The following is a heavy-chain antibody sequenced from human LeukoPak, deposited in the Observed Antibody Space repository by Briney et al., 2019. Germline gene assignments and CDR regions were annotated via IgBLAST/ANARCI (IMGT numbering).Heavy chain of an antibody. CDR2: VYHSGST. CDR3: ARNSSGNSFEY. CDR1: GDSIISDYY. Sequence: SETLSLTCAVSGDSIISDYYWGCSRQSPGKGLELRRSVYHSGSTHYKPSLKSRATMAVDTSKDHFLRNLNAMTAADAALYCCARNSSGNSFEYWGQGPLVTVYS. J-gene: IGHJ4*02. D-gene: IGHD6-19*01. V-gene: IGHV4-38-2*01.